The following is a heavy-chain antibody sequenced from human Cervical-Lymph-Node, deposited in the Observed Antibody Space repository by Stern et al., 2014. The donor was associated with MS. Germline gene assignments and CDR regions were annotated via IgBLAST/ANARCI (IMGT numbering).Heavy chain of an antibody. CDR1: GGSFSGYY. V-gene: IGHV4-34*01. CDR2: INHSGST. Sequence: QVQLQQWGAGLLKPSETLSLTCAVYGGSFSGYYWSWIRQPPGKGLEWIGEINHSGSTNYNPSLKSRVTISVDTSKNQFSLKLSSVTAADTAVYYCARVEYCGGDCGPDYWGQGTLVTVSS. D-gene: IGHD2-21*02. J-gene: IGHJ4*02. CDR3: ARVEYCGGDCGPDY.